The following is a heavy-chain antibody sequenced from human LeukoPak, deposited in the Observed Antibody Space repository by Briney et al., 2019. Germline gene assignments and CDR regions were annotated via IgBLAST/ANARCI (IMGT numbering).Heavy chain of an antibody. D-gene: IGHD6-13*01. J-gene: IGHJ5*02. CDR3: ARMATDGTMNWFDP. CDR1: GYIFTNYD. V-gene: IGHV1-8*01. CDR2: MKPDSGNT. Sequence: ASVKVSCKASGYIFTNYDINWVRQATGQGLEWMGWMKPDSGNTGYAQKFQGRATMTRNTSTNTAYMELSSLRSEDTAMHYCARMATDGTMNWFDPWGQGTLVIVSS.